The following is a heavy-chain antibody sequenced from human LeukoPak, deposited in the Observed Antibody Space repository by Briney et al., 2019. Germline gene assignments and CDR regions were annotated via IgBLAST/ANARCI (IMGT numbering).Heavy chain of an antibody. CDR1: GGTFSSYA. J-gene: IGHJ4*02. Sequence: GSSVKVSCKASGGTFSSYAISWVRQAPGQGLEWMGGIIPIFGTANYAQKLQGRVTMTTDTSTSTAYMELRSLRSDDTAVYYCAKRIAAAGTGGGFFFDYWGQGTLVTVSS. CDR2: IIPIFGTA. D-gene: IGHD6-13*01. CDR3: AKRIAAAGTGGGFFFDY. V-gene: IGHV1-69*05.